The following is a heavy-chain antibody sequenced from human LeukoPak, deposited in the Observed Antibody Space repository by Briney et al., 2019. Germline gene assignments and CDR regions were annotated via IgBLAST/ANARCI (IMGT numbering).Heavy chain of an antibody. CDR2: INPSGGST. J-gene: IGHJ4*02. CDR3: ARWDPVGATDY. D-gene: IGHD1-26*01. V-gene: IGHV1-46*01. Sequence: ASVKVSCKASGYTFTSCYMHWVRQAPGQGLEWMGIINPSGGSTSYAQKFQGRVTMTRDTSTSTVYMELSSLRSEDTAVYYCARWDPVGATDYWGQGTLVTVSS. CDR1: GYTFTSCY.